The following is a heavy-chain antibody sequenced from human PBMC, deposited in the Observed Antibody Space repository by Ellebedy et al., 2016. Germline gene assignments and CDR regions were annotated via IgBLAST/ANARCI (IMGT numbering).Heavy chain of an antibody. J-gene: IGHJ4*02. Sequence: GGSLRLSCAASGFTFRRYSMNWVRQAPGKGLEWVSTISSTSTYIYYVDSVKGRFIISRDNAKNSLYLEMNSLRAEDTAVYYCARDGKLWRYFQYWGQGTLVTVSS. D-gene: IGHD3-16*01. CDR1: GFTFRRYS. V-gene: IGHV3-21*01. CDR2: ISSTSTYI. CDR3: ARDGKLWRYFQY.